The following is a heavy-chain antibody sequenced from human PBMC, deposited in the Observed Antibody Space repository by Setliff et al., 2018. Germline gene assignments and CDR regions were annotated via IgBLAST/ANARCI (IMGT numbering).Heavy chain of an antibody. CDR3: ARERFSRGGYYYFGLDV. V-gene: IGHV1-18*01. CDR1: GYTFTSYG. Sequence: GASVKVSCKASGYTFTSYGITWVRQAPGQGLKWMGWISSYNGDTNYAQKFQGRVTMTTDSSTSTAYMELRSLKTDDTAVYYCARERFSRGGYYYFGLDVWGQGTTVTVSS. CDR2: ISSYNGDT. D-gene: IGHD3-10*01. J-gene: IGHJ6*02.